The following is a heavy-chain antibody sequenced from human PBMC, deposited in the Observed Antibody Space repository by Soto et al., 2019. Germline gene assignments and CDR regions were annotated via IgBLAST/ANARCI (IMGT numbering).Heavy chain of an antibody. CDR3: ARAGEPEQWLVLDAFDI. Sequence: ASVKVSCKAFGYTFTSYYMHWVRQAPGQGLEWMGIINPSGGSTSYAQKFQGRVTMTRDTSTSTVYMELSSLRSEDTAVYYCARAGEPEQWLVLDAFDIWGQGTMVTVSS. J-gene: IGHJ3*02. D-gene: IGHD6-19*01. V-gene: IGHV1-46*03. CDR2: INPSGGST. CDR1: GYTFTSYY.